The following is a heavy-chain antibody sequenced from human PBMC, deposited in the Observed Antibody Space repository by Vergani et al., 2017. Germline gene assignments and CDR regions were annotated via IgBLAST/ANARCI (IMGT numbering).Heavy chain of an antibody. V-gene: IGHV3-23*01. CDR2: IKNTGDST. CDR1: GFTFSSHS. Sequence: EVQLLQSEGALVQPGGSLRLSCVASGFTFSSHSMSWVRQAHGQGLEWVSRIKNTGDSTHYGDSVKGRFTISRDNSKNSLYLIMDSLTAEDTAMYYCARDHVAPGLFFEYWGQGVLVTVSS. D-gene: IGHD6-13*01. J-gene: IGHJ4*02. CDR3: ARDHVAPGLFFEY.